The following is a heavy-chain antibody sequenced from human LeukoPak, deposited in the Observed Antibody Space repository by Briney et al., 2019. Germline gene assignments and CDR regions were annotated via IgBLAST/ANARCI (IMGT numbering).Heavy chain of an antibody. CDR3: AKDSIEGLATEHYFDY. D-gene: IGHD1-26*01. Sequence: GGSLRLSCAASGFIFDDYAMHWVRQAPGKGLEWVSLISWDGGSTYYADSVKGRFTISRDNSKNSLYLQMNSLRAEDTALYYCAKDSIEGLATEHYFDYWGQGTLVTVSS. CDR2: ISWDGGST. V-gene: IGHV3-43D*03. CDR1: GFIFDDYA. J-gene: IGHJ4*02.